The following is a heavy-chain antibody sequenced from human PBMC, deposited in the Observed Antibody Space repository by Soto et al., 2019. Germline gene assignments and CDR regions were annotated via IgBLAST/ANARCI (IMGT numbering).Heavy chain of an antibody. V-gene: IGHV1-69*13. D-gene: IGHD6-19*01. CDR2: IIPIFGTP. CDR3: ARVGDMDAAVAQSKHYYGIDF. J-gene: IGHJ6*02. Sequence: GASVKVSCKASGGTFSNYAFSWVRQAPGQGPEWMGGIIPIFGTPNYAQKFQARLTITADDSTSTAYMELSSLRSEDTAVYYSARVGDMDAAVAQSKHYYGIDFWGQGTTVTVSS. CDR1: GGTFSNYA.